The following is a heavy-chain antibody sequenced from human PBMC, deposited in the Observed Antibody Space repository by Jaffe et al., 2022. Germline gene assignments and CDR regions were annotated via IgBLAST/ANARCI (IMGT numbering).Heavy chain of an antibody. CDR3: AMGVDDFWSGYTPTPHSNWFDP. V-gene: IGHV4-39*01. D-gene: IGHD3-3*01. CDR1: GGSISSSSYY. Sequence: QLQLQESGPGLVKPSETLSLTCTVSGGSISSSSYYWGWIRQPPGKGLEWIGSIYYSGSTYYNPSLKSRVTISVDTSKNQFSLKLSSVTAADTAVYYCAMGVDDFWSGYTPTPHSNWFDPWGQGTLVTVSS. CDR2: IYYSGST. J-gene: IGHJ5*02.